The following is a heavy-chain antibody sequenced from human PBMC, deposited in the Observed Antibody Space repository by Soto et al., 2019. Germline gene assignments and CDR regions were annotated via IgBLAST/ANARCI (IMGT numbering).Heavy chain of an antibody. V-gene: IGHV3-73*01. D-gene: IGHD2-2*01. Sequence: GGSLRLSCAASGFIFADSAFHWVRQASGKGLEWVGRIRGKAGSYTTSYAASVKGRFTISRDDSGNTAYLQMNNLKTEDTALYYCTREAETPATDDAFDVWGQGKMVTVSS. CDR3: TREAETPATDDAFDV. J-gene: IGHJ3*01. CDR2: IRGKAGSYTT. CDR1: GFIFADSA.